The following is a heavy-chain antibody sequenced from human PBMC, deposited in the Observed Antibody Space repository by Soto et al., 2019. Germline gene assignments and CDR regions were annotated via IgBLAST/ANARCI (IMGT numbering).Heavy chain of an antibody. V-gene: IGHV4-4*07. J-gene: IGHJ6*02. CDR3: ARDQYDFRSGSYYYAMEV. CDR2: IFSSGST. D-gene: IGHD3-3*01. Sequence: SETLSLTCTVSGGSLSRYYWSWIRQPAGKGLEYIGHIFSSGSTNYNPSLKGRVTMSVDTSRDQVSLRLRSVTRADTAVYYCARDQYDFRSGSYYYAMEVWGQGTKVTVSS. CDR1: GGSLSRYY.